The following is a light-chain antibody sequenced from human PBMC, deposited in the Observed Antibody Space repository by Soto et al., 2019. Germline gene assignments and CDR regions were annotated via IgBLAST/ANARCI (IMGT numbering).Light chain of an antibody. J-gene: IGKJ1*01. CDR1: ESISSY. Sequence: DIQMTQSPSSLSASVGDRVTITCRASESISSYVNWYQQRPGKAPKVLIYGASSLQSGVPSRFSGSGSGTEFTLTINSLQPDDFATYYCQQYNSYRAFGQGTKVDI. V-gene: IGKV1-5*01. CDR3: QQYNSYRA. CDR2: GAS.